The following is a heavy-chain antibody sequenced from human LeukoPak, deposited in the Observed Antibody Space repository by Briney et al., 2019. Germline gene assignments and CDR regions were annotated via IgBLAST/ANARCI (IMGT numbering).Heavy chain of an antibody. D-gene: IGHD5-12*01. CDR2: IKYDDSDT. Sequence: GGSLRLSCAASGLTFSSYWMHWVRQAPGKGLVWVSRIKYDDSDTHYADSVKGRFTISRDNAKNTLYLQMNSLSAEDTAVYYCTTIRPDYWGQGTLVTVSS. J-gene: IGHJ4*02. V-gene: IGHV3-74*01. CDR1: GLTFSSYW. CDR3: TTIRPDY.